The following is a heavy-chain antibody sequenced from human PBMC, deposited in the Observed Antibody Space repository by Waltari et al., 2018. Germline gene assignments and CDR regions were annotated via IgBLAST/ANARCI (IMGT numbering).Heavy chain of an antibody. CDR3: APTAVTYDY. CDR1: GFTFSSYS. J-gene: IGHJ4*02. Sequence: EVQLVESGGGLVKPGGSLRLSCAGSGFTFSSYSLNWVRQAPGKGLEWVSCISTSTKYIRDADAVKGRFTISRDNAKNSLYLQMNNLRAEDTAVYYCAPTAVTYDYWGQGILVTVSS. V-gene: IGHV3-21*01. D-gene: IGHD4-17*01. CDR2: ISTSTKYI.